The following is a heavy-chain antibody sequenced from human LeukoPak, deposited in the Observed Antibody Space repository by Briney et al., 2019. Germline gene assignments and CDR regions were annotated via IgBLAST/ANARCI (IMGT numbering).Heavy chain of an antibody. CDR1: RYTLTGYY. J-gene: IGHJ3*02. CDR2: INPNSGGT. Sequence: ASVKVSCKASRYTLTGYYFHWVRQAPGQGLEWMGWINPNSGGTNYAQKFQGRVTMTRDTSISTIYMELGRLRFDDTAVLYCATTGYGGTYDAFDIWGQGTMVTVSS. CDR3: ATTGYGGTYDAFDI. V-gene: IGHV1-2*02. D-gene: IGHD4-23*01.